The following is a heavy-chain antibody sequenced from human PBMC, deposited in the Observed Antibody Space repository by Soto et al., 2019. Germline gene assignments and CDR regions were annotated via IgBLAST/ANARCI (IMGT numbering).Heavy chain of an antibody. J-gene: IGHJ5*02. CDR3: ARDRSPDCSGGSCYLGWFDP. Sequence: SETLSLTCTVSGGSISSYYWSWIRQPPGKGLEWIGYIYYSGSTNYNPSLKSRVTISVDTSKNQFSLKLSSVTAADTAVYYCARDRSPDCSGGSCYLGWFDPWGQGTLVTVSS. CDR2: IYYSGST. V-gene: IGHV4-59*01. CDR1: GGSISSYY. D-gene: IGHD2-15*01.